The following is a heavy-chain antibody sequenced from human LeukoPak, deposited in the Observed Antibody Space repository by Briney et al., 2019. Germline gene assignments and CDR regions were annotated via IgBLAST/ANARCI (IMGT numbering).Heavy chain of an antibody. V-gene: IGHV3-21*01. D-gene: IGHD2-2*01. CDR2: ITGSSDSI. J-gene: IGHJ4*02. CDR1: GFTFSSYA. CDR3: ARLVCSTIPCYGKFYFDS. Sequence: PGGSLRLSCAASGFTFSSYAMEWVRQAPGKGLEWVSSITGSSDSIYYADSVKGRFTISRDNAKNSVYLQMNSLRAEDTAVYYCARLVCSTIPCYGKFYFDSWGQGTLVPVSS.